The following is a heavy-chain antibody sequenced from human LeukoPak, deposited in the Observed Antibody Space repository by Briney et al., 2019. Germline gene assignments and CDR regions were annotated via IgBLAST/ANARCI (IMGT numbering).Heavy chain of an antibody. CDR2: INPSGGST. CDR3: ARDLGIAWAGIVGHYFDY. J-gene: IGHJ4*02. D-gene: IGHD6-19*01. V-gene: IGHV1-46*01. CDR1: GYTFTSYY. Sequence: GASVKVSCEVSGYTFTSYYIHWVRQAPGQGLEWLGIINPSGGSTNYAQKFQGRVTMTRDMSTSTVYMELSSLKSEDTAVYYCARDLGIAWAGIVGHYFDYWGQGTLVTVSS.